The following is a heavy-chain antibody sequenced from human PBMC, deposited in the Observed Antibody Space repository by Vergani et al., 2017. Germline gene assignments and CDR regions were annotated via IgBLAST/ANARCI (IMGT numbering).Heavy chain of an antibody. CDR3: ASRIVGATAFDI. CDR1: GGSISSGSYY. CDR2: IYYSGST. D-gene: IGHD1-26*01. J-gene: IGHJ3*02. Sequence: QVQLQESGPGLVKPSQTLSLTCTVSGGSISSGSYYWSWIRQPPGKGLEWIGYIYYSGSTNYNPSLKSRVTISVDTSKNQFSLKLSSVTAADTAVYYCASRIVGATAFDIWGQGTMVTVSS. V-gene: IGHV4-61*01.